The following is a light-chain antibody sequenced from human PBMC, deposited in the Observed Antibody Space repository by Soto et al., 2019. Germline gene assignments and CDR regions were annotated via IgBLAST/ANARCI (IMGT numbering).Light chain of an antibody. Sequence: QSALTQPASVSGSPGQSITISCTGTSSDVGGYNYVSWYQQHPGKVPKLLIYGVTYRPSGVSNRFSGSKSGNTASLTISGLQAEDEADYYCSSYTISSTVVFGGGTKLTVL. CDR3: SSYTISSTVV. J-gene: IGLJ2*01. V-gene: IGLV2-14*01. CDR1: SSDVGGYNY. CDR2: GVT.